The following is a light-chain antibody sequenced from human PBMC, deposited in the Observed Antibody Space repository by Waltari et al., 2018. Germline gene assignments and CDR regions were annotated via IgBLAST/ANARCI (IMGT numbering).Light chain of an antibody. CDR3: QHYLRLPVT. V-gene: IGKV3-20*01. CDR1: QRVSRA. Sequence: EIVLKQSPGTLSLSLGERATVSCRASQRVSRALAWYQQKPGQAPRLRIYGASTMATGIPDRFSGSGSGTDFSLTISRLEPDDFAIYYCQHYLRLPVTFGQGTTVEI. CDR2: GAS. J-gene: IGKJ1*01.